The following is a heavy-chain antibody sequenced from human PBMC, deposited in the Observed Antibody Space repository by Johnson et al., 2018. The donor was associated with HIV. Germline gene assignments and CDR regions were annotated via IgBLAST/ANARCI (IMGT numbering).Heavy chain of an antibody. J-gene: IGHJ3*02. CDR2: IYSGGST. CDR3: ARELATMCAFDI. D-gene: IGHD5-12*01. Sequence: VQLVESGRGVVQPGRSLRLSCAASGFSVSSNYMTWVRQAPGKGLEWVSVIYSGGSTYYADSVKGRFTISRDNSKNTLNLQMNSLRAEDTAVYYCARELATMCAFDIWGQGTMVTVSS. CDR1: GFSVSSNY. V-gene: IGHV3-66*02.